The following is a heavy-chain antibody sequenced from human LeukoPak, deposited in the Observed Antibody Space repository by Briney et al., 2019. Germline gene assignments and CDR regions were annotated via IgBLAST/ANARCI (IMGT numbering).Heavy chain of an antibody. D-gene: IGHD3-3*01. V-gene: IGHV1-3*01. Sequence: ASVKVSCKASGYTFSSYAMHWVRQAPGRRLEWMGWINAGNGNTKYSQKFQGRVTITRDTSANTAYMELSSLRSEDTAVYYCARGGQYYDLWSGHLDYWGQGTLVTVSS. CDR3: ARGGQYYDLWSGHLDY. J-gene: IGHJ4*02. CDR1: GYTFSSYA. CDR2: INAGNGNT.